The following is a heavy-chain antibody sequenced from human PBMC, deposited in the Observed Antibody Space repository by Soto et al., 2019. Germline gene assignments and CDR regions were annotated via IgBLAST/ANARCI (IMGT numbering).Heavy chain of an antibody. Sequence: GGSLILFCAASGFTFSNLWMSWARQAPGQGLEWVANIKSDGSVTQYVASAEGRLTISRDNAKYSLYLQMNSLRVEDTALYYCVIPTRSVRGMGVWGQGTTVTVSS. V-gene: IGHV3-7*03. CDR1: GFTFSNLW. CDR2: IKSDGSVT. CDR3: VIPTRSVRGMGV. J-gene: IGHJ6*02. D-gene: IGHD6-6*01.